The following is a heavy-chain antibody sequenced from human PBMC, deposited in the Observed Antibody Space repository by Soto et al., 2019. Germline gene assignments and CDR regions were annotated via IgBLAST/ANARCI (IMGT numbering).Heavy chain of an antibody. J-gene: IGHJ4*02. CDR3: AKELELEPTLSIDY. CDR1: GFTFSSYG. CDR2: ISYDGSNK. D-gene: IGHD1-7*01. Sequence: GGSLRLSCAASGFTFSSYGVHWVRQAPGKGLEWVAVISYDGSNKYYADSVKGRFTISRDNSKNTLYLQMNSLRAEDTAVYYCAKELELEPTLSIDYWGQGTLVTVSS. V-gene: IGHV3-30*18.